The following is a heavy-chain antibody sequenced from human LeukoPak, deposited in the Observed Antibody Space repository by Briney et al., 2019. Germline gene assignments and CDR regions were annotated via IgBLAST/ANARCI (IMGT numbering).Heavy chain of an antibody. CDR3: ARSAAAGTSSFDP. V-gene: IGHV1-18*04. J-gene: IGHJ5*02. CDR2: ISAYNGNT. D-gene: IGHD6-13*01. CDR1: GYTFTSYG. Sequence: APVKVSCKASGYTFTSYGISWVRQAPGQGLEWMGWISAYNGNTNYAQKLQGRVTMTTDTSTGTAYMELRSLRSDDTAVYYCARSAAAGTSSFDPWGQGTLVTVSS.